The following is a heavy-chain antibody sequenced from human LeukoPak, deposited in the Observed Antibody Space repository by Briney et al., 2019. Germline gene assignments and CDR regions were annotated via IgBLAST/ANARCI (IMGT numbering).Heavy chain of an antibody. CDR2: VSHVGIHQ. Sequence: GGSLRLSCAASGFMFSGYGIHWVRQAPGKGLEWLAVVSHVGIHQYYAQSVRGRFTISRDNFRNSVFLEMDSLGVEDTAVYHCVKDVHPPPREITPGDWGQGTLVVVDS. V-gene: IGHV3-30*18. CDR1: GFMFSGYG. CDR3: VKDVHPPPREITPGD. J-gene: IGHJ4*02. D-gene: IGHD1-14*01.